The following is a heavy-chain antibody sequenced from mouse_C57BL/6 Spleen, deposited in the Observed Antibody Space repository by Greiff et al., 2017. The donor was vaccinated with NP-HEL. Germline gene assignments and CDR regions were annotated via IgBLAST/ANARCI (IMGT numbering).Heavy chain of an antibody. CDR2: INPNNGGT. CDR1: GYTFTDYN. Sequence: VQLQQSGPELVKPGASVKMSCRASGYTFTDYNMHWVKQSHGKSLEWIGYINPNNGGTNYNQKFKGKATLTVNKSSSTAYMELRSLTSEDSAVYYCARDYGSSAWFAYWGQGTLVTVSA. D-gene: IGHD1-1*01. J-gene: IGHJ3*01. CDR3: ARDYGSSAWFAY. V-gene: IGHV1-22*01.